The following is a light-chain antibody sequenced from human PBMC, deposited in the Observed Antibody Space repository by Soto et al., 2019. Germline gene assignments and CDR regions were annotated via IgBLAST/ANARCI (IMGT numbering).Light chain of an antibody. CDR1: QGISSY. V-gene: IGKV1-9*01. J-gene: IGKJ3*01. CDR2: GAS. Sequence: DLQLTQSPSFLSSSLGDSVTITCRASQGISSYLAWYQQRPGEPPELLIYGASTLRPGVASRFSGSGSGTEFTLTISSLQPEDFATYFCQQLNSFPPSFTFGPGTKVDIK. CDR3: QQLNSFPPSFT.